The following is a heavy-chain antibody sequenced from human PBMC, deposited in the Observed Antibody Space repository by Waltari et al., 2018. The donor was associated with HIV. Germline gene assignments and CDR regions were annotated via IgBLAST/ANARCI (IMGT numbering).Heavy chain of an antibody. V-gene: IGHV4-39*01. J-gene: IGHJ4*02. Sequence: QLQLQESGPGLVKPSETLSLTCTVSGGSISSSSYYWGWIRQPPGKGREWIGSIYYSGSTYDSRSLKMRVTISVDTSKNQFSLKLGSVTAADTAVYYCARAVQGYCSGGSCENYFDYWGQGTLVTVSS. D-gene: IGHD2-15*01. CDR3: ARAVQGYCSGGSCENYFDY. CDR2: IYYSGST. CDR1: GGSISSSSYY.